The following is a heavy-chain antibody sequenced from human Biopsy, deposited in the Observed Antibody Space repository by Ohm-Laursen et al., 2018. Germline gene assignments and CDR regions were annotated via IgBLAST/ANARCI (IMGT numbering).Heavy chain of an antibody. CDR3: ATKLTGYFHH. D-gene: IGHD3-9*01. CDR2: NIPILGTG. Sequence: GSSVTVSCKAPGGTFSNYGVNWVRQAPGQGLEWLGGNIPILGTGNYAQKFQDRVTVAADTSTSTATMELRSLRSDDTAVYYCATKLTGYFHHWGQGTLVNVSS. V-gene: IGHV1-69*06. CDR1: GGTFSNYG. J-gene: IGHJ1*01.